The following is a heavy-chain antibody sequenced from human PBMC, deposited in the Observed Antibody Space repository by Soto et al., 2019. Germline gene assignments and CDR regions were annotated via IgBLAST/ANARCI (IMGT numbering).Heavy chain of an antibody. CDR1: GYSISSSNW. J-gene: IGHJ4*02. V-gene: IGHV4-28*01. D-gene: IGHD1-26*01. CDR3: AAGGIVGATTADY. Sequence: QVQLQESGPGLVKPSDTLSLTCAVSGYSISSSNWWGWIRQPPGKGLEWIGYIYYSGSTYYNPSLKRRVTMSVDTSKNQFSLKLSSVTAVDTAVYYCAAGGIVGATTADYWGQGTLVTVSS. CDR2: IYYSGST.